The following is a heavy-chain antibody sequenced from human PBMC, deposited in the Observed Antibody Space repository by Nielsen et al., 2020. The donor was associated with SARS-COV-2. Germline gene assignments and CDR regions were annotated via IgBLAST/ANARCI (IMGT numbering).Heavy chain of an antibody. CDR2: IYSDGST. V-gene: IGHV3-53*01. CDR1: GFSVSSHD. CDR3: ATDLGLDY. J-gene: IGHJ4*02. Sequence: GESLKISCAASGFSVSSHDMNWVRQAPGKGLQWVSLIYSDGSTKYADSVKGRFTISRDNSRNTVYLQMNSLRPEDTAVYYCATDLGLDYWGQGTLVTVSS.